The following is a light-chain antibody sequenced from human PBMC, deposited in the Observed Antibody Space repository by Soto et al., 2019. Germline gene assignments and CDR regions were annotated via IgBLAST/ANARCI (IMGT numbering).Light chain of an antibody. V-gene: IGLV3-1*01. CDR1: KLGDKY. Sequence: SYELTQPPSVSVSPGQTASITCSGDKLGDKYACWYQQKPGQSPVLVIYQDSKRHSGIPERFSGSKSGNTDTLTISGTQAMDEADYYCQAWDSSTPVVFGGGTKVTVL. CDR2: QDS. J-gene: IGLJ2*01. CDR3: QAWDSSTPVV.